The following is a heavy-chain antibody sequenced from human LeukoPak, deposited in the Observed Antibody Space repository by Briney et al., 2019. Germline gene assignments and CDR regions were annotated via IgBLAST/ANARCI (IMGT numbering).Heavy chain of an antibody. J-gene: IGHJ5*02. CDR2: FDPEDGET. CDR3: ATVNSRYHQLLYGPLVVFDP. D-gene: IGHD2-2*02. CDR1: GYTLTELS. Sequence: ASVKVSCKVSGYTLTELSMHWVRQAPGKGLEWMGGFDPEDGETIYAQKFQGRVTMTEDTSTDTAYMELSSLRSEDTAVYYCATVNSRYHQLLYGPLVVFDPWGQGTLVTVSS. V-gene: IGHV1-24*01.